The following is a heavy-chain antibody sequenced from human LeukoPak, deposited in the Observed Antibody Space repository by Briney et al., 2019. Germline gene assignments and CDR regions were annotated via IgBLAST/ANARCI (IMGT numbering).Heavy chain of an antibody. Sequence: GGSLRLSCAASGFTFSSYWMHWVRQAPGKGLEWVSRINSDGSTTNYADSVKGRFTISRDNAKNTLYLQMNSLRAEDTAMYYCARRSSGSPPFYFDYWGQGTLVTVSS. CDR3: ARRSSGSPPFYFDY. V-gene: IGHV3-74*01. CDR2: INSDGSTT. CDR1: GFTFSSYW. J-gene: IGHJ4*02. D-gene: IGHD1-26*01.